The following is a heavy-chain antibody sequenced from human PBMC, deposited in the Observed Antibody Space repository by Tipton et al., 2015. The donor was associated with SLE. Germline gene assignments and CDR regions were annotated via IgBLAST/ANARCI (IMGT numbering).Heavy chain of an antibody. V-gene: IGHV3-21*01. Sequence: SLRLSCAASGFTFSSYSMNWVRQAPGKGLEWVSSISSSSSYIYYADSVKGRFTISRDNAKNSLYLQMNSLRAEETAVYYCAREVATVTTYFDYWGQGTLVTVSS. CDR1: GFTFSSYS. CDR3: AREVATVTTYFDY. D-gene: IGHD4-17*01. J-gene: IGHJ4*02. CDR2: ISSSSSYI.